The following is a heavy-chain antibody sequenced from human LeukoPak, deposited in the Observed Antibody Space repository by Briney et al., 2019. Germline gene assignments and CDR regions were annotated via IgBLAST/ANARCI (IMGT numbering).Heavy chain of an antibody. D-gene: IGHD7-27*01. V-gene: IGHV3-48*01. Sequence: PGGSLRLSCAASGFTFSSYSMNWVRQAPGKGLEWVSYISSSSSTIYYADSVKGRFTISRDNAKNSLYLQMNSLRAEDTAVYYCARDPKSRGNRGSDYWGQGTLVTVSS. CDR3: ARDPKSRGNRGSDY. CDR1: GFTFSSYS. J-gene: IGHJ4*02. CDR2: ISSSSSTI.